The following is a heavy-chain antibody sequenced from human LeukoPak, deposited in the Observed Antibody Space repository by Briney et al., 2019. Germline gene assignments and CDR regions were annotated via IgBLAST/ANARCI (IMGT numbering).Heavy chain of an antibody. CDR1: GFTFSSYA. V-gene: IGHV3-30-3*01. Sequence: GGSLRLSCAASGFTFSSYAMHWVRQAPGKGLEWVAVISYDGSNKYYADSVKGRFTISRDNSKNTLYLQMNSLRAEDTAVYYCARDLGGQDYYYYGMDVWGQGTTVTVSS. D-gene: IGHD2-15*01. CDR3: ARDLGGQDYYYYGMDV. CDR2: ISYDGSNK. J-gene: IGHJ6*02.